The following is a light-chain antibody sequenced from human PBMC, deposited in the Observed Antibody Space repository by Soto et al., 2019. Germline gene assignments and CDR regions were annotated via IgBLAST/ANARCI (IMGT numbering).Light chain of an antibody. Sequence: DIVMTQSPDSLAVSLGERATINCKSSRSVLYSSNNKNYLAWYQHKAGQPPKLLISWASTRESGVPDRFSGSGSGTDSTLTISSLQAEDVAVYYCQQYYSTPWTFGQGTKVEIK. CDR2: WAS. CDR1: RSVLYSSNNKNY. J-gene: IGKJ1*01. V-gene: IGKV4-1*01. CDR3: QQYYSTPWT.